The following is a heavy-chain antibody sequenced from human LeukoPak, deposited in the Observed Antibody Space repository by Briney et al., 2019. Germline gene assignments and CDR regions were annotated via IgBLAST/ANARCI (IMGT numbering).Heavy chain of an antibody. CDR3: ARRYCSSISCNPYFFDY. CDR1: GYYFTNYW. D-gene: IGHD2-2*01. J-gene: IGHJ4*02. V-gene: IGHV5-51*01. Sequence: GESLKISCKVSGYYFTNYWIGWVRQMPGKGLEWVGIIYPSDSDTRYSPSFQGQVTISADKSISTAYLRWSSLKASDTAIYYCARRYCSSISCNPYFFDYWGQGTLVTVSS. CDR2: IYPSDSDT.